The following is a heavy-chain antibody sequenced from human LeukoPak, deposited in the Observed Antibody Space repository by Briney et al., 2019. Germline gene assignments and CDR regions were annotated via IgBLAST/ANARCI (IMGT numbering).Heavy chain of an antibody. CDR1: GFTFSSYS. V-gene: IGHV3-21*04. D-gene: IGHD3-10*01. Sequence: GGSLRLSCAASGFTFSSYSMNWVRQAPGKGLEWVSSISSSSSYIYYADSVKGRFTISRDNAKNSLYLQMNSLRAEDTAVYYCAKNYGSGPPYYYYGMDVWGQGTTVTVSS. CDR2: ISSSSSYI. J-gene: IGHJ6*02. CDR3: AKNYGSGPPYYYYGMDV.